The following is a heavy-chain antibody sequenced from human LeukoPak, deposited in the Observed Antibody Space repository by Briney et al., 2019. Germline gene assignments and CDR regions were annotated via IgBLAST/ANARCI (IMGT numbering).Heavy chain of an antibody. CDR1: GGTFSSYA. Sequence: ASVTVSCKASGGTFSSYAISWVRQAPGQGLEWMGRIIPILGIANYAQKFQGRVTITADKSTSTAYMELSSLRSEDTAVYYCARGADYYDSSGYYPESYWGQGTLVTVSS. CDR3: ARGADYYDSSGYYPESY. CDR2: IIPILGIA. D-gene: IGHD3-22*01. V-gene: IGHV1-69*04. J-gene: IGHJ4*02.